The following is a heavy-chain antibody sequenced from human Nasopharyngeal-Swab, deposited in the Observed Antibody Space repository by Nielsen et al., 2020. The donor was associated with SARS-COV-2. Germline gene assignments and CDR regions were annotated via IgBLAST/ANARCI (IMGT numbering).Heavy chain of an antibody. CDR2: ISYSGST. V-gene: IGHV4-59*12. J-gene: IGHJ6*03. CDR1: GGSISSYY. D-gene: IGHD3-3*01. Sequence: SETLSLTCTVSGGSISSYYWSWIRQPPGKGLEWIGYISYSGSTYYDPSLKSRVTISVDTSKNQFSLKLSSVTAADTAVYYCARAGDFWSGWSANYYMDVWGKGTTVTVSS. CDR3: ARAGDFWSGWSANYYMDV.